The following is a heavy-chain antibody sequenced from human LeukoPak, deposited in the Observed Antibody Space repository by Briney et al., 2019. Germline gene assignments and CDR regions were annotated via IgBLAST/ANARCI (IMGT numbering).Heavy chain of an antibody. V-gene: IGHV3-7*03. Sequence: GGSLRLSWAASGFTFSSYWMSWVRQAPGKGLEWVANIKQDGSEKYYVDSVKGRFTISRDNAKNSLYLQMNSLRAEDTAVYYCARERDYGDYAGDYWGQGTLVTVSS. CDR3: ARERDYGDYAGDY. CDR1: GFTFSSYW. CDR2: IKQDGSEK. D-gene: IGHD4-17*01. J-gene: IGHJ4*02.